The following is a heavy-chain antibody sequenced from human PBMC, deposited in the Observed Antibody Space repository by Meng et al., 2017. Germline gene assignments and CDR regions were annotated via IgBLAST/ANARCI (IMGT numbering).Heavy chain of an antibody. Sequence: QLQLQQWGAGLFKPPETLSLTCPVYGGSFSGYYWSWIRQPPGKGLEWIGEINHSGSTNYNPSLKSRVTISVDTSKNQFSLKLSSVTAADTAVYYCASSGYSYGYRFDYWGQGTLVTVSS. D-gene: IGHD5-18*01. CDR2: INHSGST. CDR3: ASSGYSYGYRFDY. CDR1: GGSFSGYY. J-gene: IGHJ4*02. V-gene: IGHV4-34*01.